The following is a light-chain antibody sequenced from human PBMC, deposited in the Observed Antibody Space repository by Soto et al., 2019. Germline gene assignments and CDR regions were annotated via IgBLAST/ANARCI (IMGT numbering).Light chain of an antibody. V-gene: IGKV1-39*01. J-gene: IGKJ1*01. CDR3: QQSYGIPRT. CDR2: AGS. CDR1: ETISYY. Sequence: DIQMTQSPSYLAASVGDRVTITCRASETISYYLNWYQQKPGSAPNLLIYAGSTLHSGVPSRFSGGGSGTEFTLTISNLQPEDFATYYCQQSYGIPRTFGQGTTVDI.